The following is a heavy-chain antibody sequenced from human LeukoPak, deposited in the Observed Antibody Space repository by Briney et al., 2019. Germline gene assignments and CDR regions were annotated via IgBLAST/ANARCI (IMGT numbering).Heavy chain of an antibody. Sequence: PSETLSLTCAVYGGSFSGYYWSWIRQPPGKGLEWIGEINHSGSTNYNPSLKSRVTISVDTSKNQFSLKLSSVTAADTAVYYCVRGLGHYSSDYWGQGTLVTVSS. CDR2: INHSGST. CDR3: VRGLGHYSSDY. V-gene: IGHV4-34*01. D-gene: IGHD5-18*01. J-gene: IGHJ4*02. CDR1: GGSFSGYY.